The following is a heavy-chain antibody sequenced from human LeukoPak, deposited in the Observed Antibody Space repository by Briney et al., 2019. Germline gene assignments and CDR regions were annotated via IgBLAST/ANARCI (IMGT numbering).Heavy chain of an antibody. J-gene: IGHJ4*02. V-gene: IGHV4-34*01. CDR1: GGSFSGYY. CDR3: AGHGRYYDRRGYFDY. CDR2: INHSGST. D-gene: IGHD3-22*01. Sequence: SETLSLTCAVYGGSFSGYYWSWIRQPPGKGLEWIGEINHSGSTNYNPSLKSRVTISVDTSKNQFSLKLSSVTAADTAVYYCAGHGRYYDRRGYFDYWGQGTLVTVSS.